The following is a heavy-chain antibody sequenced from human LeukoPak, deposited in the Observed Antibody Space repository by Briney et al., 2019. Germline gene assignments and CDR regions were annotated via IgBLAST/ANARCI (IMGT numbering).Heavy chain of an antibody. CDR1: GYNFPTYW. Sequence: GDSLKISCKGSGYNFPTYWVGWVRQMPGKGLECMGIIYPGDSDTRYRPSFQGLVTISDDKSISTAYLQWSSLKASDTAMYYCARLFPSSDHGFDYWGQGTLVTVSS. CDR3: ARLFPSSDHGFDY. D-gene: IGHD2-21*01. CDR2: IYPGDSDT. J-gene: IGHJ4*02. V-gene: IGHV5-51*01.